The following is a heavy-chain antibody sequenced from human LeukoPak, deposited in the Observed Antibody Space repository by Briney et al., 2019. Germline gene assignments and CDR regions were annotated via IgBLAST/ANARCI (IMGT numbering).Heavy chain of an antibody. CDR3: AGRRVLEASFDY. J-gene: IGHJ4*02. Sequence: PGGSLRLSCAASGFTVSGNYMSWVRQAPGKGLEWVSVIYSSDNTYYIDSVKGRFTISRDNSKNTLYLQMNSLRAEDTAVYYCAGRRVLEASFDYWGQGTLVTVSS. D-gene: IGHD2-8*01. CDR1: GFTVSGNY. V-gene: IGHV3-66*02. CDR2: IYSSDNT.